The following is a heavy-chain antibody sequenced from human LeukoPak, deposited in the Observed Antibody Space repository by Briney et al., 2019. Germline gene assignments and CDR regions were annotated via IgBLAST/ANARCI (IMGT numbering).Heavy chain of an antibody. Sequence: PWGSLRLSCVASGFSFRNYWMSWVRQAPGKGLEWVANIKEDGSKKNHLDSVKGRFTISRDNAKNFLYLQMNSLRVEDTALYYCARDGDGRGEDFDYWGQGILVTVSS. V-gene: IGHV3-7*01. D-gene: IGHD4-17*01. CDR2: IKEDGSKK. CDR1: GFSFRNYW. CDR3: ARDGDGRGEDFDY. J-gene: IGHJ4*02.